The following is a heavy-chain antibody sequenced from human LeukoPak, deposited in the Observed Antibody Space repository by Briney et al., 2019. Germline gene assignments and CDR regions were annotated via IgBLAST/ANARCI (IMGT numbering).Heavy chain of an antibody. V-gene: IGHV1-3*01. D-gene: IGHD5-18*01. CDR3: ARPVERGYSYGYDY. J-gene: IGHJ4*02. Sequence: KFQGRVTITRDTSASTAYMELSSLRSEDTAVYYCARPVERGYSYGYDYWGQGTLVTVSS.